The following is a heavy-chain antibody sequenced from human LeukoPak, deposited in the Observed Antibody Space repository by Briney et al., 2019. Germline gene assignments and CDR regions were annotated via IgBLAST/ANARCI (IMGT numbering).Heavy chain of an antibody. D-gene: IGHD6-13*01. CDR1: GGSISSGDNY. CDR2: IYYSGST. CDR3: ARGDLYSSSWCN. Sequence: PSQTLSLTCTVSGGSISSGDNYWSWIRQPPGKGLEWIGYIYYSGSTYYNPSLKSRVTISVDTSKNQFSLKLSSVTAADTAVYYCARGDLYSSSWCNWGQGTLVTVSS. V-gene: IGHV4-30-4*08. J-gene: IGHJ4*02.